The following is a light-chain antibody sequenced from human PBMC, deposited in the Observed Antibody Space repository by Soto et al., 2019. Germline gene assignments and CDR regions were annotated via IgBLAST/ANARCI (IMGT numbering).Light chain of an antibody. CDR1: SSDIGGYNF. CDR2: DVT. J-gene: IGLJ3*02. V-gene: IGLV2-14*03. Sequence: QSALTQPASVSGSPGQSITISCTGTSSDIGGYNFVSWYQQHPGKAPKLMIYDVTNRPPGLSDRFSGSKSGTTASLTISGLQAEEEADYYCSSYTTSSTLVFGGGTKLTVL. CDR3: SSYTTSSTLV.